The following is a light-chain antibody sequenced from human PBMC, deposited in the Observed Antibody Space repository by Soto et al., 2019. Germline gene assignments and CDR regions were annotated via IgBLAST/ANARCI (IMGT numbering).Light chain of an antibody. V-gene: IGLV2-14*01. Sequence: QSALTQPASVSGSPGQSITISCTGTSSDVGAYNYVSWYQQHPGKVPQLMIYDVSNRPSGVSNRFSGSKSGNTASLTISGLQAEDEADYYCSSYTSSSTLVFGTGTKVTVL. J-gene: IGLJ1*01. CDR3: SSYTSSSTLV. CDR1: SSDVGAYNY. CDR2: DVS.